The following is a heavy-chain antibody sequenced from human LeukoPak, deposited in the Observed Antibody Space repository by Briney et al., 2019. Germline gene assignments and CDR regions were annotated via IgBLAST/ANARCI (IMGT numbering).Heavy chain of an antibody. CDR3: ARAPITSPFYFDY. V-gene: IGHV3-20*04. Sequence: GGSLRLSCTASGFAFDEHGMSWVRQVPGKGLEWVSGINWSGGSTGYADPLRGRFTISRDNAKNSLYLQMDSLRAEDTALYYCARAPITSPFYFDYWGQGTLVLVSS. J-gene: IGHJ4*02. CDR1: GFAFDEHG. D-gene: IGHD2-2*01. CDR2: INWSGGST.